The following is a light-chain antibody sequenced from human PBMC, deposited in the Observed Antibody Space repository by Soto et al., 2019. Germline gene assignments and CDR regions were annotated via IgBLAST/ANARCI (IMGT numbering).Light chain of an antibody. V-gene: IGKV3-15*01. Sequence: EVVMRQSPATLSVSPGEGATRSCRASQGIGDTLAWYQHKPGQTPRPLIYDTSTRATGVPTRFSGSRSGAEFTLTINSLQSEDFAVYYCQPYNNWPLTFGGGTKADIK. J-gene: IGKJ4*01. CDR1: QGIGDT. CDR2: DTS. CDR3: QPYNNWPLT.